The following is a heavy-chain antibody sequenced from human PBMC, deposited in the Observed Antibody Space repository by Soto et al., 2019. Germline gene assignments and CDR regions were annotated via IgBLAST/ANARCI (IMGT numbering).Heavy chain of an antibody. V-gene: IGHV1-69-2*01. CDR2: VDPEDGKV. J-gene: IGHJ5*02. Sequence: EVQLVQSGAEVKKPGTTVKISCKFSGYTFTDYFIHWIQQAPGRGLEWVGLVDPEDGKVKYAEKCQGRVTITADTSTDTAYMELNNLRSEDTAVYFCATIGASYNWFDPWGQGTLVTVSS. CDR1: GYTFTDYF. CDR3: ATIGASYNWFDP. D-gene: IGHD3-3*01.